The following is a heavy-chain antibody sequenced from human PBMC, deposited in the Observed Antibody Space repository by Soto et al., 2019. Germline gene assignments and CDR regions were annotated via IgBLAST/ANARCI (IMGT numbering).Heavy chain of an antibody. CDR1: GYTFTTYG. Sequence: QLVQSGAEVKKPGASVKVSCKASGYTFTTYGINWVRQAPGQGLEWMGWISTYNGYTNYAQKLQDRVTMTTDTSTSTAYMELRSLRSDDTAVYSCARSYPEGYFDLWGRGTLVTVSS. J-gene: IGHJ2*01. CDR3: ARSYPEGYFDL. V-gene: IGHV1-18*01. CDR2: ISTYNGYT.